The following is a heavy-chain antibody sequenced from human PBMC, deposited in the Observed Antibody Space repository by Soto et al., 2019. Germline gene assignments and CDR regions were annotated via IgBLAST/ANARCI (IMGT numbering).Heavy chain of an antibody. CDR2: IYYSGRT. Sequence: WTWIRRHPAKGLEWIGCIYYSGRTYYNPSLRSRITISVDTSKNQFSLRLTSVTAADTAVYYCARDQRYSYGGGWFDPWGQGTLVTVSS. J-gene: IGHJ5*02. D-gene: IGHD5-18*01. CDR3: ARDQRYSYGGGWFDP. V-gene: IGHV4-31*02.